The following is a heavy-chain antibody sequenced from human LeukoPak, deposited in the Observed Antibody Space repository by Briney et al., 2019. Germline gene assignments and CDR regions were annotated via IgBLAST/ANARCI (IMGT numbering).Heavy chain of an antibody. CDR2: IYTSGST. CDR3: ARGHFVVVVAARPGGWFDP. V-gene: IGHV4-4*07. J-gene: IGHJ5*02. CDR1: GGSISSYY. Sequence: KPSETLSLTCTVSGGSISSYYWSWIRQPAGKGLEWIGRIYTSGSTNYNPSLKSRVTMSVDTSKNQFSLKLSSVTAADTAVYYCARGHFVVVVAARPGGWFDPWGQGTLVTVSS. D-gene: IGHD2-15*01.